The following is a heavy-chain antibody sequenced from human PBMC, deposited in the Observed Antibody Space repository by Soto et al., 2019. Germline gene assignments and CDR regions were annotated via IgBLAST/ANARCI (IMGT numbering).Heavy chain of an antibody. CDR2: IYFNGNT. Sequence: LPETLSLTCTASAASFSKYYWTWIRQPPGKGLEWIGYIYFNGNTKYNPSLEGRLTISIDTSKKEFSLKLTSVTAADAAVYYCASVTFGGIVLAHWGQGTLVTVSS. D-gene: IGHD3-16*01. CDR3: ASVTFGGIVLAH. J-gene: IGHJ4*02. CDR1: AASFSKYY. V-gene: IGHV4-59*01.